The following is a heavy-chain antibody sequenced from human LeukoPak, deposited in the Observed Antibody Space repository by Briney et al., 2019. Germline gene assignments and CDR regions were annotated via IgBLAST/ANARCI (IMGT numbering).Heavy chain of an antibody. D-gene: IGHD3-22*01. CDR2: ISSNGGTT. Sequence: GGSLRLSCAASGFTFSNYGLHWVRQAPGKGLEYVSAISSNGGTTYYANSVKGRFTISRDNSKNTLYLQMGSLRAEDVAVYYCATGYDNSGYYQYWGQGTLVTVPS. J-gene: IGHJ4*02. CDR1: GFTFSNYG. CDR3: ATGYDNSGYYQY. V-gene: IGHV3-64*01.